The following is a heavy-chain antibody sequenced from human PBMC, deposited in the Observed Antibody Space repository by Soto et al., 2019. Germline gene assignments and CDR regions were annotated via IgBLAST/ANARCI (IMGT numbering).Heavy chain of an antibody. J-gene: IGHJ4*02. CDR3: AARYCTSTRCFHFDY. CDR2: ISGDGSTT. D-gene: IGHD2-2*01. Sequence: GGSLRLSCAASGFMFSSYGMHWVRQAPGKGLEYVSAISGDGSTTYYSNSVKGRFTISRDNSQNTLYLQMGSLRAEDMAVYYCAARYCTSTRCFHFDYLGQGDLVTGS. CDR1: GFMFSSYG. V-gene: IGHV3-64*01.